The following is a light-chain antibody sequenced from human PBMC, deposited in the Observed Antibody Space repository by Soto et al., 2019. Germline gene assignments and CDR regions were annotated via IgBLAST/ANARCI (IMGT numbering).Light chain of an antibody. CDR3: QQYGSSSWT. Sequence: EIVLTQSPGTLSLSPGERATLSCRASQSVSSNLAWYQQKPGQAPRLLIYGASTRAIGIPARFSGSGSGTEFTLTISSLQSDDSAVYFCQQYGSSSWTFGQGTKVDI. J-gene: IGKJ1*01. CDR1: QSVSSN. CDR2: GAS. V-gene: IGKV3-15*01.